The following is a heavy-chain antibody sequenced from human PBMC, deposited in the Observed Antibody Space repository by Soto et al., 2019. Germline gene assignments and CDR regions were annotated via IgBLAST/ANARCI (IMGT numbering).Heavy chain of an antibody. CDR2: MSSSSSTI. CDR1: GFTYSSYS. V-gene: IGHV3-48*02. CDR3: ARPGYSSSSYGMDV. J-gene: IGHJ6*02. D-gene: IGHD6-6*01. Sequence: GSLSISCAASGFTYSSYSMKWAGQAPGKGLEWVSYMSSSSSTIYYADSVKGRFTISRENAKNSLYLQMNSLRDEDTAVYYCARPGYSSSSYGMDVWGQGTTVTVSS.